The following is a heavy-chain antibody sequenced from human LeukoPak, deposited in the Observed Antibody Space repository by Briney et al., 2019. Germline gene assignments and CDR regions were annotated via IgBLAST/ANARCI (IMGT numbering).Heavy chain of an antibody. D-gene: IGHD2-2*01. V-gene: IGHV5-51*01. CDR1: GYSFTSYW. J-gene: IGHJ6*02. Sequence: ASVKISCKGSGYSFTSYWIGWVRQMPGKGLEWMGIIYPGDSDTTYSPSFQGQVTISADKSISTAYLQWSSLKASDTAMYYCARRGGYCSSTSCYADYYYGMDVWGQGTTVTVSS. CDR3: ARRGGYCSSTSCYADYYYGMDV. CDR2: IYPGDSDT.